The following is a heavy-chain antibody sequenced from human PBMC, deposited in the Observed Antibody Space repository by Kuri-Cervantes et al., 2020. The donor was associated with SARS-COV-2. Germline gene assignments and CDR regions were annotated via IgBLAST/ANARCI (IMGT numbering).Heavy chain of an antibody. CDR2: IIPILGIA. CDR1: GYTFTSYG. Sequence: SVKVSCKASGYTFTSYGISWVRQAPGQGLEWMGGIIPILGIANYAQKFQGRVTITADKSTSTAYMELSSLRSEDTAVYYCARSMIVVVITTRYNWFDPWGQGTLVTVSS. CDR3: ARSMIVVVITTRYNWFDP. V-gene: IGHV1-69*10. D-gene: IGHD3-22*01. J-gene: IGHJ5*02.